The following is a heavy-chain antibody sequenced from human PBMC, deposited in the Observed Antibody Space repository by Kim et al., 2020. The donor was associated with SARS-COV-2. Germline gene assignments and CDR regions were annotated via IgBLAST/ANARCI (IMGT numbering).Heavy chain of an antibody. Sequence: SETLSLTCTVSGGSISSSSYYWGWIRQPPGKGLEWIGSIYYSGSTYYNPSLKSRVTISVDTSKNQFSLKLSSVTAADTAVYYCARGTFDWLSLRYYYYYG. D-gene: IGHD3-9*01. CDR3: ARGTFDWLSLRYYYYYG. J-gene: IGHJ6*01. CDR2: IYYSGST. CDR1: GGSISSSSYY. V-gene: IGHV4-39*01.